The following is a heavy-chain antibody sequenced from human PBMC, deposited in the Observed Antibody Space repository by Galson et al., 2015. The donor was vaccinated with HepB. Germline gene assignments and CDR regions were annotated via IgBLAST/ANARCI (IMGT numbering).Heavy chain of an antibody. D-gene: IGHD3-10*01. J-gene: IGHJ6*02. CDR3: ARVAGLLWFGDSYYGMDV. Sequence: SLRLSCAASGFTFSSYAMHWVRQAPGKGLEWVAVISYDGSNKYYADSVKGRFTISRDNSKNTLYLQMNSLRAEDTAVYYCARVAGLLWFGDSYYGMDVWGQGTTVTVSS. CDR1: GFTFSSYA. CDR2: ISYDGSNK. V-gene: IGHV3-30-3*01.